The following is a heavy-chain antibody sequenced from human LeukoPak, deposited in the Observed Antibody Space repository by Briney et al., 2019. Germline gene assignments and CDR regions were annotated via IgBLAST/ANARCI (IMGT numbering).Heavy chain of an antibody. Sequence: SETLSLTCAVYGGSFSGYYWSWIRQPPGKGLEWIGEINPSGSTNYNPSPKSRVTISVDTSKNQFSLKLSSVTAADTAVYYCARAGYSYGYGYYYMDVWGKGTTVTVSS. D-gene: IGHD5-18*01. CDR1: GGSFSGYY. J-gene: IGHJ6*03. V-gene: IGHV4-34*01. CDR2: INPSGST. CDR3: ARAGYSYGYGYYYMDV.